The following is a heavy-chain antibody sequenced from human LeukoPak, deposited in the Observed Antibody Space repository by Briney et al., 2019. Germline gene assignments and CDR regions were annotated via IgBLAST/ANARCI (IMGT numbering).Heavy chain of an antibody. D-gene: IGHD2-15*01. CDR3: ARVWAEGRPYCSGGSCYWSDNWFDP. CDR2: INPNSGGT. Sequence: ASVKVSCKASGYTFTGYYMHWVRQAPGQGLEWMGWINPNSGGTNYAQKFQGRVTMTRDTSISTAYMELSRLRSDDTAVYYCARVWAEGRPYCSGGSCYWSDNWFDPWGQGTLVTVSS. J-gene: IGHJ5*02. CDR1: GYTFTGYY. V-gene: IGHV1-2*02.